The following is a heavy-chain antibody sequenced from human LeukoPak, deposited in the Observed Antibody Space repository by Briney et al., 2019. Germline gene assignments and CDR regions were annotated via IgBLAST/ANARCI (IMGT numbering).Heavy chain of an antibody. CDR3: AKITSIAARKGAFDI. V-gene: IGHV3-30*18. CDR2: ISYDGSNK. D-gene: IGHD6-6*01. Sequence: GGSLRLSCAASGFTFSSYGMHWVRQAPGKGLEWVAVISYDGSNKYYADSVKGRFTISRDNSKNTLYLQMNSLRAEDTAVYYCAKITSIAARKGAFDIWGQGTMVTVSS. CDR1: GFTFSSYG. J-gene: IGHJ3*02.